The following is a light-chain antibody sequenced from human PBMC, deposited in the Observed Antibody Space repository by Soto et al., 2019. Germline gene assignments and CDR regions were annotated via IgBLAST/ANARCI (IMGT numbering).Light chain of an antibody. J-gene: IGKJ1*01. CDR3: QQYNSNPWT. Sequence: DIQMTQSPSCLSASVGDRVTITCRASQSISSWLAWYQQKPGKAPNLLIYKASSLEGGVPSRFSGSGSGTEFTLTINSLQPDDFATYYCQQYNSNPWTFGQGTKVEIK. CDR2: KAS. V-gene: IGKV1-5*03. CDR1: QSISSW.